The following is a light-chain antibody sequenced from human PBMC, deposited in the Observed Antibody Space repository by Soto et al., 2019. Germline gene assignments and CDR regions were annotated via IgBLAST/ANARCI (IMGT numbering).Light chain of an antibody. CDR2: GAS. CDR1: QSVSSN. J-gene: IGKJ1*01. Sequence: EIVLTQSTGTLSFSPGERATLSCRASQSVSSNLAWYQQKPGQAPRLLIYGASTRATGIPARFSGSGSGTEFTLTISSLQSEDFAVYYCQQYNNWPPWTFGQGTKVDI. CDR3: QQYNNWPPWT. V-gene: IGKV3-15*01.